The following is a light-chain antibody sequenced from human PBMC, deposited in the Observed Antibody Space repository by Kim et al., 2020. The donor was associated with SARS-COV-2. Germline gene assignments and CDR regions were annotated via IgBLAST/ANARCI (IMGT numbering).Light chain of an antibody. CDR2: DVT. CDR3: CSYAGSVV. CDR1: SSDVGSYNY. J-gene: IGLJ2*01. Sequence: STGQSVTISCNGTSSDVGSYNYVSWHQQHPGKAPKLIIYDVTKRPSGVPDRFSGSKSGNTASLTISGLQAEDEADYYCCSYAGSVVFGGGTQLTVL. V-gene: IGLV2-11*01.